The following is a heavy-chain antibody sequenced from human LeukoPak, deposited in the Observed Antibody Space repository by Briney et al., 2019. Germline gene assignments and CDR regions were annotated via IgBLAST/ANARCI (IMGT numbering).Heavy chain of an antibody. CDR3: ARHRYYYDSSGYFYFDY. Sequence: SETLSLTCTVSGGSFSSYYWSWIRQPPGKGLEWIGYIYYSGSTNYNPSLKSRVTISVDTSKNQFSLKLSSVTAADTAVYYCARHRYYYDSSGYFYFDYWGQGTLDTVSS. J-gene: IGHJ4*02. CDR2: IYYSGST. D-gene: IGHD3-22*01. CDR1: GGSFSSYY. V-gene: IGHV4-59*08.